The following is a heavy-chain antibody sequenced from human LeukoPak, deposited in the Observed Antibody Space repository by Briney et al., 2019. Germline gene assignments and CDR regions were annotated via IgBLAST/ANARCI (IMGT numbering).Heavy chain of an antibody. Sequence: SQTLSLTCTVSGGSISSGSYYWSWIRQPAGKGLEWIGRIYTSGSTNYNPSLKSRVTISVDTSKNQFSLKLSSVTAADTAVYYCARETKGVGAIDYWGQGTLVTVSS. CDR1: GGSISSGSYY. CDR2: IYTSGST. CDR3: ARETKGVGAIDY. D-gene: IGHD1-26*01. V-gene: IGHV4-61*02. J-gene: IGHJ4*02.